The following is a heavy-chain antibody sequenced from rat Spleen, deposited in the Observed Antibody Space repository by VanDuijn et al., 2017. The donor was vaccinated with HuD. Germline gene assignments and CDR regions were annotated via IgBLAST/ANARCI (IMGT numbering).Heavy chain of an antibody. J-gene: IGHJ2*01. D-gene: IGHD3-1*01. Sequence: EVQLVESGGGLVQPGRSLKLSCAASGFTFSNYGMAWVRQAPTMGLEWVATIGYDGSSTYYGDSVKGRFTISRDNAKSTLSLQMDSLRSEDTAIYYCTAASNEYWGQGVMVTVSS. CDR3: TAASNEY. CDR1: GFTFSNYG. V-gene: IGHV5-29*01. CDR2: IGYDGSST.